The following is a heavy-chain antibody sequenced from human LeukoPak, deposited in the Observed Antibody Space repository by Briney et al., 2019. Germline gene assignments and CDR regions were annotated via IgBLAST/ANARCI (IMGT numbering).Heavy chain of an antibody. J-gene: IGHJ4*02. V-gene: IGHV5-51*01. CDR3: ARRDGYSYGTADY. D-gene: IGHD5-18*01. CDR1: GCRFTSYW. Sequence: GGALEISWKGSGCRFTSYWMGGVRQMAGKGREGVGRIYPGDCETRYSPSFQGEGTIAAGKCNSTASLQWSSLKASDTAMYYCARRDGYSYGTADYWGQGTLVTVSS. CDR2: IYPGDCET.